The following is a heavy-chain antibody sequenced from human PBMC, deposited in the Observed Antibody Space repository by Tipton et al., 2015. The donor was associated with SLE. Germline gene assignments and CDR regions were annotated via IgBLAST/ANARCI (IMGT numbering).Heavy chain of an antibody. J-gene: IGHJ4*01. CDR2: LYYGGNS. D-gene: IGHD5-24*01. CDR1: GGSVSSGSFY. Sequence: TLSLTCSVSGGSVSSGSFYWGWIRQPPGKGLEWIGNLYYGGNSDYNPSLMSRVTISADASKNQFSLKLNSVTAADTAVYYCVRDGYNYFDLWGHGILVTVSS. CDR3: VRDGYNYFDL. V-gene: IGHV4-39*07.